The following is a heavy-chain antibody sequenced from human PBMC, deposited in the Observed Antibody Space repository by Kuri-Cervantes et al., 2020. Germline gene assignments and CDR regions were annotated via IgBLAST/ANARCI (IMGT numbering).Heavy chain of an antibody. CDR1: GSTFSSYE. CDR3: AKDGDWELPRGNYYYGMDV. J-gene: IGHJ6*02. D-gene: IGHD1-26*01. V-gene: IGHV3-48*03. Sequence: GGSLRLSCAASGSTFSSYEMNWVRQAPGKGLEWVSYISSSGSTIYYADSVKGRFTISRDNAKNSLYLQMNSLRAEDTAVYYCAKDGDWELPRGNYYYGMDVWGQGTTVTVSS. CDR2: ISSSGSTI.